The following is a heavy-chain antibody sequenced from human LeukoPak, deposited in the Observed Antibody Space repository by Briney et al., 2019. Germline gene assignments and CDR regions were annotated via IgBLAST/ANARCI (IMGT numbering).Heavy chain of an antibody. J-gene: IGHJ4*02. CDR2: ISSSGSTI. Sequence: GGSLRLSCAASGFTFSSYEMNWVRQAPGKGLEWVSYISSSGSTIYYADSVKGRFTISRDNAKNSLYLQMNSLRAEDTAVYYCARASGGELIIDYWGQGTLVTVSS. D-gene: IGHD1-26*01. CDR3: ARASGGELIIDY. CDR1: GFTFSSYE. V-gene: IGHV3-48*03.